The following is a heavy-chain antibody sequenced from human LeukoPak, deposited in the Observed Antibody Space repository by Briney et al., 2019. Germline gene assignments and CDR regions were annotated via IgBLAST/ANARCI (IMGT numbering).Heavy chain of an antibody. J-gene: IGHJ4*02. CDR3: AKEYYYDSSGYYKFDY. CDR2: ISGSGGST. Sequence: GGSLRLSCVASGFTFSSYAMSWVRQAPGKGLEWVSAISGSGGSTYYADSVKGRFTISRDNSKNTLYLQMNSLRAEDTAVYYCAKEYYYDSSGYYKFDYWGQGTLVTVSS. D-gene: IGHD3-22*01. V-gene: IGHV3-23*01. CDR1: GFTFSSYA.